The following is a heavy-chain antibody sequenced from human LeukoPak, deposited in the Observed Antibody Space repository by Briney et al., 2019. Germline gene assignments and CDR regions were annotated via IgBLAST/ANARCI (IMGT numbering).Heavy chain of an antibody. CDR3: ARGDYGVNAFDI. D-gene: IGHD4-17*01. J-gene: IGHJ3*02. CDR2: ISSSSSTI. Sequence: GGSLRLSCAASGFTFSSYSMNWVRQAPGKGLEWVSYISSSSSTIYYADSVKGRFTTSRDNAKNSLYLQMNSLRAEDTAVYYCARGDYGVNAFDIWGQGTMVTVSS. V-gene: IGHV3-48*04. CDR1: GFTFSSYS.